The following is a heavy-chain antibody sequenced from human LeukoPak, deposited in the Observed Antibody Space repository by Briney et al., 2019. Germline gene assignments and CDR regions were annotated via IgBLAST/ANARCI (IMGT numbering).Heavy chain of an antibody. CDR2: IYYSGST. Sequence: SETLSLTCAVYGGSFSGYYWSWIRQPPGKGLEWIGYIYYSGSTNYNPSLKSRVTISVDTSKNQFSLKLSSVTAADTAVYYCARTLGEYQLLLNNWFDPWGQGTLVTVSS. D-gene: IGHD2-2*01. CDR1: GGSFSGYY. V-gene: IGHV4-59*01. J-gene: IGHJ5*02. CDR3: ARTLGEYQLLLNNWFDP.